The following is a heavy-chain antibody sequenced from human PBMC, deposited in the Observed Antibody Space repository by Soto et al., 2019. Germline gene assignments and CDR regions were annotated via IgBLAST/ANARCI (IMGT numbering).Heavy chain of an antibody. CDR1: SAPITPITG. CDR3: ATGGSYCSTTGCLYWYLDL. CDR2: IFHSGST. D-gene: IGHD2-2*01. J-gene: IGHJ2*01. Sequence: QVQLQESGQDLVKPPGPRSPPSASPSAPITPITGGSGFGRPPGKGLRCIGEIFHSGSTNYNPSLKSRVSISVDKSKNQFSLKLNSVTAADTAVYYCATGGSYCSTTGCLYWYLDLWGRGTLVSVSS. V-gene: IGHV4-4*03.